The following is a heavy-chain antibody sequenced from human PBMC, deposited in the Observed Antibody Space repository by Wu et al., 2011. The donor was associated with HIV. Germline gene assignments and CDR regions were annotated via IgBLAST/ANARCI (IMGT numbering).Heavy chain of an antibody. D-gene: IGHD2-21*01. CDR2: ILPVFGTV. Sequence: QVQLVQSGAEVKKPGSSVKVSCEASGGTFGNYGITWVRQAPGQGLEWMGGILPVFGTVNYAQKFQGRVTITADKSTSTAYMELSSLRSEDTAMYYCARDFGGDGDSWGQGTLVTVSS. V-gene: IGHV1-69*06. J-gene: IGHJ4*02. CDR1: GGTFGNYG. CDR3: ARDFGGDGDS.